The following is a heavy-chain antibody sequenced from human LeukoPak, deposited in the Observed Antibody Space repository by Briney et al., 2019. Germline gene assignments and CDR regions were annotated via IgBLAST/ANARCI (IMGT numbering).Heavy chain of an antibody. D-gene: IGHD4-17*01. Sequence: PSETLSLTCTVSGGSISSYYWSWIRQPPGKGLEWIGHIYYSRSTNYNPSLKSRVTISVNTSKNQFSLKLSSVTAADTAVYYCARRISLYRDNGDYWYFDYWGQGTLVTVSS. V-gene: IGHV4-59*08. J-gene: IGHJ4*02. CDR3: ARRISLYRDNGDYWYFDY. CDR2: IYYSRST. CDR1: GGSISSYY.